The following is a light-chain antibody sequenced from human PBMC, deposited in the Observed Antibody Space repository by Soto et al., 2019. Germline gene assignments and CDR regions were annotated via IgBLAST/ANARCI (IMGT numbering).Light chain of an antibody. Sequence: QSALTQPPAASGSPGQSVTISCTGTSSDVGGYKYVSWYQQHPGKAPKLLIYEVSQRPSGVPDRFSGSKSGNTASLTVSSLQAEDEADYYCSSHAGNNMGVFGGGTKLTVL. J-gene: IGLJ3*02. CDR2: EVS. CDR3: SSHAGNNMGV. V-gene: IGLV2-8*01. CDR1: SSDVGGYKY.